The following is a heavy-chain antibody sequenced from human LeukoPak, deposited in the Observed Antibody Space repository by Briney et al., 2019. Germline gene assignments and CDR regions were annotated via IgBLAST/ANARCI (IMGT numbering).Heavy chain of an antibody. CDR1: GYTFTGYY. D-gene: IGHD2-2*01. CDR2: INPNSGGT. J-gene: IGHJ5*02. V-gene: IGHV1-2*02. CDR3: ARSRHRSSTSCYLFDP. Sequence: ASVKVSCKASGYTFTGYYMHWVRQAPGQGLEWMGWINPNSGGTNYAQKFQGRVTMTRDTSISTAYMELSRLRSDDTAVYYCARSRHRSSTSCYLFDPWGQGTLVTVSS.